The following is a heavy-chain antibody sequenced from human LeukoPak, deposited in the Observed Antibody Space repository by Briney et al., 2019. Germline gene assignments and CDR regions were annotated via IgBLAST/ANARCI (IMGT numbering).Heavy chain of an antibody. J-gene: IGHJ4*02. V-gene: IGHV3-66*01. D-gene: IGHD2-8*01. CDR2: IYSDGRT. Sequence: GGSLRLSCAASGFAFSSYFMTWVRQAPGKGLEWVSLIYSDGRTYYADSVKDRFIISRDNSKNTLFLQVDSLTAADTAVYYCAKEIGIPNVYHYFDSWGQGALVTVSS. CDR1: GFAFSSYF. CDR3: AKEIGIPNVYHYFDS.